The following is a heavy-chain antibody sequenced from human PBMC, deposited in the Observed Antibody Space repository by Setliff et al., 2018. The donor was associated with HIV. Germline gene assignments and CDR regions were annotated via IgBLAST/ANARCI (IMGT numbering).Heavy chain of an antibody. Sequence: GGSLRLSCAASGFTVSRFYMSWVRQAPGKGLEWVSVIYSDGSSYYADSVRGRFAISRDNAKNTLYLQMNSLRAEDTAVYYCAKPYRGSVVRDQGYMDVWGKGTTVTVSS. J-gene: IGHJ6*03. CDR2: IYSDGSS. D-gene: IGHD3-10*01. V-gene: IGHV3-53*01. CDR1: GFTVSRFY. CDR3: AKPYRGSVVRDQGYMDV.